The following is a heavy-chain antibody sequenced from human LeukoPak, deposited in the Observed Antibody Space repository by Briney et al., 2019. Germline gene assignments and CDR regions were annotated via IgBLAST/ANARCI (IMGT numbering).Heavy chain of an antibody. D-gene: IGHD1-14*01. CDR3: ARRIEPSAFGY. V-gene: IGHV4-39*01. CDR2: IHNSRAT. Sequence: PSETLSLTCTVSVASIADTRFYWAWIRQAPGKGLEWIGSIHNSRATNYNPSLESRATISVATSKNQFSLNLRSVTAADTAVYFCARRIEPSAFGYWGQGTLVTLSS. J-gene: IGHJ4*02. CDR1: VASIADTRFY.